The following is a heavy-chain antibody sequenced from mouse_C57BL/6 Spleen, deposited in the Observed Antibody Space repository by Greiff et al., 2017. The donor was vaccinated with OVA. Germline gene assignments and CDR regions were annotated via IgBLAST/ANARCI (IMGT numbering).Heavy chain of an antibody. CDR2: ISSGSSTI. CDR1: GFTFSDYG. Sequence: DVQLVESGGGLVKPGGSLKLSCVASGFTFSDYGMHWVRQAPEKGLEWVAYISSGSSTIYYADTVKGRFTISRDNAKNTLFLQMTSLRSEDTAMYYCANAYYSNGGFAYWGQGTLVTVSA. CDR3: ANAYYSNGGFAY. V-gene: IGHV5-17*01. J-gene: IGHJ3*01. D-gene: IGHD2-5*01.